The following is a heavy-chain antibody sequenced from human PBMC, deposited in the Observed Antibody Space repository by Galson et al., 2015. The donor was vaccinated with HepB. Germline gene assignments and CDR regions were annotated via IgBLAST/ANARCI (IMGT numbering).Heavy chain of an antibody. D-gene: IGHD2-8*01. CDR3: AREAGSDGPVY. J-gene: IGHJ4*02. V-gene: IGHV3-21*01. Sequence: SLRLSCAASGFTFSSYSMNWVRQAPGKGLEWVSSISSSSTYIYYTESVKGRFTISRDNAKNSLYLQMSGLRAEDTAVYYCAREAGSDGPVYWGQGTLVTVSS. CDR1: GFTFSSYS. CDR2: ISSSSTYI.